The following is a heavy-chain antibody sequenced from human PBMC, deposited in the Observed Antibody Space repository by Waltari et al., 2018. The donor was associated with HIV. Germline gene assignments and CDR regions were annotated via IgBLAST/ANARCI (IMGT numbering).Heavy chain of an antibody. CDR1: GGSFSGYY. J-gene: IGHJ4*02. CDR2: INHSGST. V-gene: IGHV4-34*01. CDR3: ARSRVGYYYGSGSYRYFDY. D-gene: IGHD3-10*01. Sequence: QVQLQQWGAGLLKPSATLSLTCAVYGGSFSGYYWSRIRQPPGKGLEWIGEINHSGSTNYNPSLKSRVTISVDTSKNQFSLKLSSVTAADTAVYYCARSRVGYYYGSGSYRYFDYWGQGTLVTVSS.